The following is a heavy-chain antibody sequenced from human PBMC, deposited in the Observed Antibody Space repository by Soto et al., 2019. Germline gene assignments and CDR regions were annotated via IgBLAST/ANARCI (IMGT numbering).Heavy chain of an antibody. J-gene: IGHJ4*02. D-gene: IGHD3-16*01. Sequence: ASVKVSCKVSGYTLTELSMHWVRQAPGKGLEWMGGFDPEDGETIYAQKFQGRVTLTADKSTSTAYMELRSLRSEDTAFYYCATSYASGYRASDYWDQGALVTVS. CDR2: FDPEDGET. CDR3: ATSYASGYRASDY. V-gene: IGHV1-24*01. CDR1: GYTLTELS.